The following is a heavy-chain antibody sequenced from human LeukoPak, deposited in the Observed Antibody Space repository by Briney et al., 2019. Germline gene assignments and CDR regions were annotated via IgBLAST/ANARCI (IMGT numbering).Heavy chain of an antibody. J-gene: IGHJ4*02. CDR2: TSNSDYP. V-gene: IGHV4-30-4*01. CDR3: AREPTQPLRFGEFHPFDN. D-gene: IGHD3-10*01. CDR1: GGSISSGDYY. Sequence: PSETLSLTCTVSGGSISSGDYYWSWIRQPPGKGLEWIGYTSNSDYPDSNPSLKSRVTISLDTSKNQFSLKLRSVTVADTAVYYCAREPTQPLRFGEFHPFDNWGQGTLVTVSS.